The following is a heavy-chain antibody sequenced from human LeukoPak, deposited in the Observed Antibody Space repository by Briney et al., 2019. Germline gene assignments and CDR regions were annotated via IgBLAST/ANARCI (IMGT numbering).Heavy chain of an antibody. V-gene: IGHV4-4*07. J-gene: IGHJ4*02. CDR2: IYTSGST. D-gene: IGHD2-2*01. Sequence: PSETLSPTCTVSGGSISSYYWSWIRQPAGKGLEWIGRIYTSGSTNYNPSLKSRVTMSVDTSKNQFSLKLSSVTAADTAMYYCARASETVPAAYYFDYWGQGTLVTVSS. CDR1: GGSISSYY. CDR3: ARASETVPAAYYFDY.